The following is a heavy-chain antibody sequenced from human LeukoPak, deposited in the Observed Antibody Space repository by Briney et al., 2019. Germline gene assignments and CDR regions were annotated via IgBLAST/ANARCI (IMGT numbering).Heavy chain of an antibody. CDR3: AREVGIVVVDGMDV. CDR1: GYTFTSYG. D-gene: IGHD2-21*01. V-gene: IGHV1-18*01. J-gene: IGHJ6*02. Sequence: GASVKVSCKASGYTFTSYGISWVRQAPGQGLEWMGWISAYNGNTNYAQKLQGRVTMTTDTSTSTAYMELSSLRSEDTAVYYCAREVGIVVVDGMDVWGQGTTVTVSS. CDR2: ISAYNGNT.